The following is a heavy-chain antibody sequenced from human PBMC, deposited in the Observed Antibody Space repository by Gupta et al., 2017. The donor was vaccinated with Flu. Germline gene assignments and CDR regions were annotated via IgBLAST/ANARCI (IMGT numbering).Heavy chain of an antibody. J-gene: IGHJ4*02. CDR3: ARGENYGDYGDY. Sequence: EVQLVESGGGLVQSGGSLRLSCAAPGFTFSRYEMNWVRQAPGKGLGWVSYISSSGSTIYYADSVKGRFTISRDNAKNSLYLQMNSLRAEDTAVYYCARGENYGDYGDYWGQGTLVTVSS. CDR1: GFTFSRYE. CDR2: ISSSGSTI. D-gene: IGHD4-17*01. V-gene: IGHV3-48*03.